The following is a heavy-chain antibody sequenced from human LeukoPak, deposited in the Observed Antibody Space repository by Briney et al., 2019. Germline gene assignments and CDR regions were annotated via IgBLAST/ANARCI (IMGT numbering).Heavy chain of an antibody. CDR3: AREAGVAAAVHFDY. D-gene: IGHD6-13*01. V-gene: IGHV4-59*01. CDR1: SCSISNFY. CDR2: IYNSGST. J-gene: IGHJ4*02. Sequence: SETLSLTCTVYSCSISNFYWGWIRQPQGKGLGWIGYIYNSGSTSYTPSLKSRVTITVDTSKNQFSLKLTSVTTADTAVYYCAREAGVAAAVHFDYWGQGSLVTVSS.